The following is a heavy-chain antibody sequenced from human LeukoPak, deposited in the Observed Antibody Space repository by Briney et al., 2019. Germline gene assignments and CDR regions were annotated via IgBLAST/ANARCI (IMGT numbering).Heavy chain of an antibody. J-gene: IGHJ5*02. D-gene: IGHD6-19*01. CDR2: IIPIFGTA. CDR1: GGTFSSYA. CDR3: ARHDGVAVAKT. Sequence: ASVKVSCKASGGTFSSYAISWVRQAPGQGLEWIGGIIPIFGTANYAQKFQGRVTITADESTSTAYMELSSLRSEDTAVYYCARHDGVAVAKTWGQGTLVTVSS. V-gene: IGHV1-69*13.